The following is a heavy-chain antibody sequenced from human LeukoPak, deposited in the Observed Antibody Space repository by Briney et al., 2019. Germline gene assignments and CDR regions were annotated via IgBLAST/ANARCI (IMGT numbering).Heavy chain of an antibody. D-gene: IGHD3-3*01. J-gene: IGHJ4*02. CDR2: INHSGST. CDR1: GGSFSGYY. CDR3: ARGRGPYYDFWSGYYTENYFDY. Sequence: PSETLSLTCAVYGGSFSGYYWSWIRQLPGKGLEWIGEINHSGSTNYNPSLKSRVTISVDTSKNQFSLKLSSVTAADTAVYYCARGRGPYYDFWSGYYTENYFDYWGQGTLVTVSS. V-gene: IGHV4-34*01.